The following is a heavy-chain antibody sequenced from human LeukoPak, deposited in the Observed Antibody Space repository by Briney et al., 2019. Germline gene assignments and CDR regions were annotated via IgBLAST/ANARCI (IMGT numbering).Heavy chain of an antibody. CDR1: GFTFSSYA. CDR2: ISGSGGNT. CDR3: SRDLTTVTTAYFQH. V-gene: IGHV3-23*01. Sequence: GGSLRLSCAASGFTFSSYAMSWVRQAPGKGLEWVSAISGSGGNTYYADSVKGRFTIPRDDAKNSLYLQMNSLRAEDTAVYYCSRDLTTVTTAYFQHWGQGTLVTVSS. J-gene: IGHJ1*01. D-gene: IGHD4-17*01.